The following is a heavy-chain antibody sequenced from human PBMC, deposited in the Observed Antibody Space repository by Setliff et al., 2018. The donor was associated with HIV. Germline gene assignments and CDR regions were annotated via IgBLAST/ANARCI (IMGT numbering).Heavy chain of an antibody. CDR2: IHHSGSS. CDR1: GDSIITYY. V-gene: IGHV4-4*08. Sequence: TLSLTCTVSGDSIITYYWTWIRQPPGKGLEWIGYIHHSGSSDYTPSLRSRVTMSVDTSKNQFSLKWTSVTAADTAVYYCAREHDYSNYRRLDSWGQGILVTVSS. D-gene: IGHD4-4*01. CDR3: AREHDYSNYRRLDS. J-gene: IGHJ4*02.